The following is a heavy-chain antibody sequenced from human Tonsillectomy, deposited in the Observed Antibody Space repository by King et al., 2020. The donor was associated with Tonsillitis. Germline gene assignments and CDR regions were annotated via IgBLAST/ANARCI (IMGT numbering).Heavy chain of an antibody. J-gene: IGHJ3*02. D-gene: IGHD2-15*01. V-gene: IGHV3-23*04. CDR2: ISVSGGTT. CDR1: GSTFSFYA. CDR3: ARLNGYCSGGTCYGAFDI. Sequence: VQLVESGGGLVQPGGSLRLSCAASGSTFSFYAMSWVRQAPGKGLEWVSVISVSGGTTYFAASVMGRFTISRVNSKNTLYLQMNSLRAEDTAVYYCARLNGYCSGGTCYGAFDIWGQGTMVTVSS.